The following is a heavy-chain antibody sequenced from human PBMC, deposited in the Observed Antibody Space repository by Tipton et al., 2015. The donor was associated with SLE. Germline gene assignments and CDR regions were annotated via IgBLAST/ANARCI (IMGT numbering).Heavy chain of an antibody. CDR3: ANQLVNYYYGMDV. D-gene: IGHD6-13*01. V-gene: IGHV3-7*01. Sequence: SLRLSCAASGFTFSRYWMSWVRQAPGKGLEWVANIKEDGSEKYYADSVKGRFTISRNNSKNTLYLQMNSLRAEDTAVYYCANQLVNYYYGMDVWGQGTTVTVSS. CDR1: GFTFSRYW. J-gene: IGHJ6*02. CDR2: IKEDGSEK.